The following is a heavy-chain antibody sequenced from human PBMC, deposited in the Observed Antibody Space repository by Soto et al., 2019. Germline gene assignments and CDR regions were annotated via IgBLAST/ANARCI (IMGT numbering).Heavy chain of an antibody. V-gene: IGHV3-30-3*01. D-gene: IGHD6-13*01. J-gene: IGHJ6*02. Sequence: PGGSLRLSCAASGFTFSSYAMHWVRQAPGKGLGWVAVISYDGSNKYYADSVKGRFTISRDNSKNTLYLQMNSLRAEDTAVYYCARVSSSSWYVNYYGMDVWGQGTTVTVSS. CDR3: ARVSSSSWYVNYYGMDV. CDR2: ISYDGSNK. CDR1: GFTFSSYA.